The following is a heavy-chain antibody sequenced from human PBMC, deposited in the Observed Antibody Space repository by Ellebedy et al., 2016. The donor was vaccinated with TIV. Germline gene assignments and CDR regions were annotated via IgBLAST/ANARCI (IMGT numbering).Heavy chain of an antibody. Sequence: GESLKISXAASGFTFSSYAMHWVRQAPGKGLEWVAVISYDGSNKYYADSVKGRFTISRDNSKNTLYLQMNSLRAEDTAVYYCARDSPPYYYGSGSQYWGQGTLVTVSS. J-gene: IGHJ4*02. D-gene: IGHD3-10*01. V-gene: IGHV3-30*04. CDR3: ARDSPPYYYGSGSQY. CDR1: GFTFSSYA. CDR2: ISYDGSNK.